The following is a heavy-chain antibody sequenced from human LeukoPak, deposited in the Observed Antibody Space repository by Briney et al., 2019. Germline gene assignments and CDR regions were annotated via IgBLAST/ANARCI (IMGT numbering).Heavy chain of an antibody. CDR3: ARAIRGSAVDTGDR. D-gene: IGHD3-10*01. CDR1: GFTFSSYW. V-gene: IGHV3-7*01. CDR2: IKNDGSEE. Sequence: GGSLRLSCAASGFTFSSYWMRWVRQAPGKGLEGVANIKNDGSEEYYVDSVKGRFTISRDNAKNSLFLQMNSLTVEDTAVYYCARAIRGSAVDTGDRWGQGALVTVSS. J-gene: IGHJ4*02.